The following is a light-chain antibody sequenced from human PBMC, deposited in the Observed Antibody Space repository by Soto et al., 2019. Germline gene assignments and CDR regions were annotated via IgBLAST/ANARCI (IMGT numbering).Light chain of an antibody. CDR2: GAS. Sequence: EIVLRQSPGTLYLSPGEGATLSCRASETLSSSYLHWYQQKPGQAPRLIIFGASNMATGIPDRFSGSASGTEFTLTISRLEPEDFAVYYCQQYGSALPLTFGGGTRVETK. CDR1: ETLSSSY. CDR3: QQYGSALPLT. V-gene: IGKV3-20*01. J-gene: IGKJ4*01.